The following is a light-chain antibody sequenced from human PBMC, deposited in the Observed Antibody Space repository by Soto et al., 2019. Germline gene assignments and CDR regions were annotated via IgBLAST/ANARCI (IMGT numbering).Light chain of an antibody. CDR1: QSVSSN. CDR3: QHYYNWPPLT. J-gene: IGKJ4*01. Sequence: EVVMSQSPATLSVSPGERATLSCRASQSVSSNLAWYQKKPGQAPSLLIYGTSTRATGIPARFSGSGSETEFTLPISSLQSQDFAVYYCQHYYNWPPLTFGGGTKVEIK. CDR2: GTS. V-gene: IGKV3-15*01.